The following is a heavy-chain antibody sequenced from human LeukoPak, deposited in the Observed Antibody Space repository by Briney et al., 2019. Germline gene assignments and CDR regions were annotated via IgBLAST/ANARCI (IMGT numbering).Heavy chain of an antibody. D-gene: IGHD1-26*01. CDR3: AISRIVGASGYFDY. V-gene: IGHV1-69*04. CDR2: IIPILGIA. J-gene: IGHJ4*02. CDR1: GGTFSSYA. Sequence: GASVKVSCKASGGTFSSYAISWVRQAPGQGLEWMGRIIPILGIANYAQKFQGRVTITADKSTSTAYMELSSLRSEDTAVYYCAISRIVGASGYFDYWGQGTLVTVSS.